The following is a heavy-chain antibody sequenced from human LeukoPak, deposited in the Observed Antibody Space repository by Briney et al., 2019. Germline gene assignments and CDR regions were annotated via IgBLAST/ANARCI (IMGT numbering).Heavy chain of an antibody. CDR1: GYTFTGYY. Sequence: GASVKVSCKASGYTFTGYYMHWVRQAPGQGLEWMGWINANSGDTNYAQQFQGRLTMTRDRSISTVYMELSRLRTDDTAVYYCARGHSGSYYAYWGQGTLVTVSS. V-gene: IGHV1-2*02. D-gene: IGHD1-26*01. J-gene: IGHJ4*02. CDR3: ARGHSGSYYAY. CDR2: INANSGDT.